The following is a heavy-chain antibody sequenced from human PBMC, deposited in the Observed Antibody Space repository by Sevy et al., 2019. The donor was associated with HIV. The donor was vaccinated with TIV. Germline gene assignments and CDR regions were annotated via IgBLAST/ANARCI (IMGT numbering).Heavy chain of an antibody. J-gene: IGHJ6*02. CDR2: ISYDGNNK. D-gene: IGHD3-16*01. CDR3: ARDGSSGGLFLKDYYYFGMDV. Sequence: GGSLRLSCAASGFTFSSYAMHWVRQAPGKGLEWVAVISYDGNNKYHADSVKDRFTISRDNSKKRLDLQMNSLRAEDTAVYYCARDGSSGGLFLKDYYYFGMDVWGQGTTVTVSS. V-gene: IGHV3-30*04. CDR1: GFTFSSYA.